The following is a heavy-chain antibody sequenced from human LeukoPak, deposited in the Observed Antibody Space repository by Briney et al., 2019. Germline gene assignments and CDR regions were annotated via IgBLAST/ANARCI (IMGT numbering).Heavy chain of an antibody. CDR1: GFTFSSYA. CDR2: ISGSGGST. V-gene: IGHV3-23*01. D-gene: IGHD5-18*01. Sequence: PGGSLRLSCAASGFTFSSYAMSWVRQAPGKGLEWVSAISGSGGSTYYADSVKGRFTISRDNSKNTLYLQMNSLRAEDTAVYYCAKVSYSYGLKKTDAFDIWGQGTMVTVSS. J-gene: IGHJ3*02. CDR3: AKVSYSYGLKKTDAFDI.